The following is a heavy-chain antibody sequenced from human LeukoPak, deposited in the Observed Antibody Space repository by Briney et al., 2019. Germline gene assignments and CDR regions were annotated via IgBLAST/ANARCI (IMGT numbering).Heavy chain of an antibody. CDR3: ARGIGYSSSLGYYYYYGMDV. CDR1: GFTFSSYA. CDR2: IYSGGST. V-gene: IGHV3-53*01. J-gene: IGHJ6*02. D-gene: IGHD6-13*01. Sequence: PGGSLRLSCAASGFTFSSYAMSWVRQAPGKGLEWVSVIYSGGSTYYADSVKGRFTISRDNSKNTLYLQMNSLRAEDTAVYYCARGIGYSSSLGYYYYYGMDVWGQGTTVTVSS.